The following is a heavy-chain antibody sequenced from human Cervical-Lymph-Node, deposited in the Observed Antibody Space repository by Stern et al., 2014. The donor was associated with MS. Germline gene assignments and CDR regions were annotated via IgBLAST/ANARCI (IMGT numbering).Heavy chain of an antibody. Sequence: VQLVESGGGVVQPGRSLRLSCAASGFTFSTYPMHWVRQAPGKGLEWVAVISYDGSQAYYADSVKGRVTNSRDNSKNTMYMQMNSLKPEDTAVYYCARDEGGFSGYDPPQRRGYYYNGMDVWGQGTTVTVSS. D-gene: IGHD5-12*01. CDR1: GFTFSTYP. CDR2: ISYDGSQA. V-gene: IGHV3-30*04. J-gene: IGHJ6*02. CDR3: ARDEGGFSGYDPPQRRGYYYNGMDV.